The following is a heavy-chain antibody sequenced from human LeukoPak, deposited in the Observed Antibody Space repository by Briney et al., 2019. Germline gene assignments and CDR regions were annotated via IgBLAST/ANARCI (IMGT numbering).Heavy chain of an antibody. V-gene: IGHV3-74*01. J-gene: IGHJ4*02. Sequence: GGSLRLSCAASGFTFSSSWMHWVSHAPGKGLVWVSRIDTDGSSTDYADSVKGRFTISRDNADNMLYLQMNSLRAEDTAVYYCARDRGYHDRRDSWGQGTLVTVSS. CDR1: GFTFSSSW. CDR3: ARDRGYHDRRDS. D-gene: IGHD3-22*01. CDR2: IDTDGSST.